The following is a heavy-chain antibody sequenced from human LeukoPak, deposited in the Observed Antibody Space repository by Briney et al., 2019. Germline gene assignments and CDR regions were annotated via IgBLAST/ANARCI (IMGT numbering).Heavy chain of an antibody. D-gene: IGHD3-16*01. V-gene: IGHV4-4*02. J-gene: IGHJ4*02. CDR3: ARGEFDGGVYFDY. CDR1: GGSISSSNW. CDR2: IYHSGST. Sequence: SETLSLTCAVSGGSISSSNWWHWVRQPPGKGLEWIGEIYHSGSTNYNPSLKGRVTISVDKSKNQFSLKLSSVTAADTAVYYCARGEFDGGVYFDYWGQGTLVTVSS.